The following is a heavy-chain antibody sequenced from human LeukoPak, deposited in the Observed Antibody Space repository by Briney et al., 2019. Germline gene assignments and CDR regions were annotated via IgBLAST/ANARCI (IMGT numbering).Heavy chain of an antibody. Sequence: GGSLRLSCAASGFTLNTNDMNWVRQAPGKGLEWVSGINSDGSSAYYADPVRGRFTIFRDNSKSDLLLQMNSLRAEDTAIYYCAKACYDRSGYCFDYWGQGALVAVSS. V-gene: IGHV3-23*01. CDR1: GFTLNTND. D-gene: IGHD3-22*01. J-gene: IGHJ4*02. CDR3: AKACYDRSGYCFDY. CDR2: INSDGSSA.